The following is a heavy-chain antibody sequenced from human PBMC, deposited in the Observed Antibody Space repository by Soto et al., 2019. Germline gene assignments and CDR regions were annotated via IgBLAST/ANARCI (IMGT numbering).Heavy chain of an antibody. CDR1: RLDLSSYR. D-gene: IGHD3-3*01. J-gene: IGHJ6*01. Sequence: HWWSMGISCTSCRLDLSSYRMNWVRQAPGKGLEWIAYVSMDSDTIHYADSVKGRFTISRDDAENSLYLQMNSLRDEDTATYYCERIYYDYVWGQGTTVTVSS. CDR3: ERIYYDYV. V-gene: IGHV3-48*02. CDR2: VSMDSDTI.